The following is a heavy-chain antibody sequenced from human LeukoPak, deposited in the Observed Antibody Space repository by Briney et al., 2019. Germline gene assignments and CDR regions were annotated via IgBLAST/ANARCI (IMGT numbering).Heavy chain of an antibody. CDR2: ISGSGGST. CDR1: GFTFSSYA. Sequence: GGSLRLSCAASGFTFSSYAMSWVRQAPGKGLEWVSAISGSGGSTYYADSGKGRFTISRDNSKNTLYLQMNSLRAEDTAVYYCAKDQSRYSSSWIPKGPKYFQHWGQGTLVTVSS. J-gene: IGHJ1*01. CDR3: AKDQSRYSSSWIPKGPKYFQH. D-gene: IGHD6-13*01. V-gene: IGHV3-23*01.